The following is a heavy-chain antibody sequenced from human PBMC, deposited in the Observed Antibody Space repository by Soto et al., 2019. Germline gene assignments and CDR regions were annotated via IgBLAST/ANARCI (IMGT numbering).Heavy chain of an antibody. J-gene: IGHJ4*02. D-gene: IGHD1-26*01. CDR1: GFTFSSYG. CDR3: ASSRNTGTYSGGVLDY. V-gene: IGHV3-30*03. CDR2: ISYDGSNK. Sequence: LGGSLRLSCAASGFTFSSYGMHWVRQAPGKGLEWVAVISYDGSNKYYADSVKGRFTISRDNSKNTLYLQMNSLRAEDTAVYYCASSRNTGTYSGGVLDYWGQGSLVTVSS.